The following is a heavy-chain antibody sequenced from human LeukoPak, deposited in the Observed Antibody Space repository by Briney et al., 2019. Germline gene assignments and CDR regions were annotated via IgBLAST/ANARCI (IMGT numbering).Heavy chain of an antibody. CDR1: EFTFKRYS. J-gene: IGHJ4*02. D-gene: IGHD3-16*01. Sequence: GGSLRLFCAPSEFTFKRYSINWARQAPGKGLEWVSRINGDGSATSYADSVQGRFTISRDNAKNTVYLQMNSLRAEDTGVYYCATGVLTSIGKPGEFWGQGTLVTVSS. CDR3: ATGVLTSIGKPGEF. CDR2: INGDGSAT. V-gene: IGHV3-74*01.